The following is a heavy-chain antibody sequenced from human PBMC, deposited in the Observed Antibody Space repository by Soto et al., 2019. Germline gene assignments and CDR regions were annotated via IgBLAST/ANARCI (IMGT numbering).Heavy chain of an antibody. D-gene: IGHD2-2*01. J-gene: IGHJ6*02. Sequence: SETRSLTCTVSGGSISSGGYYWSWIRQHPGKGLEWIGYIYYSGSTYYNPSLKSRVTISVDTSKNQFSLKLSSVTAADTAVYYCARDYRESTSWEKYYYGMDVWGQGTTVTVSS. CDR2: IYYSGST. CDR1: GGSISSGGYY. CDR3: ARDYRESTSWEKYYYGMDV. V-gene: IGHV4-31*03.